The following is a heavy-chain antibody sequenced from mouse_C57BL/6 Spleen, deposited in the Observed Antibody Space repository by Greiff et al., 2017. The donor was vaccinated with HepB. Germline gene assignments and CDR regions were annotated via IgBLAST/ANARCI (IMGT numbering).Heavy chain of an antibody. CDR2: IYPGGGYT. CDR1: GYTFTNYW. J-gene: IGHJ1*03. V-gene: IGHV1-63*01. D-gene: IGHD1-1*01. Sequence: VQLQQSGAELVRPGTSVKMSCKASGYTFTNYWIGWAKQRPGHGLEWIGDIYPGGGYTNYYEKFKGKATLTADKASSTAYMQFSSLTSEDSAIYYCARRGISLYWYFDVWGTGTTVTVSS. CDR3: ARRGISLYWYFDV.